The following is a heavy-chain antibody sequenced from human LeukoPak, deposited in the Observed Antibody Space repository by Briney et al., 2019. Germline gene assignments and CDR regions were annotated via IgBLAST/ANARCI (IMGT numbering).Heavy chain of an antibody. D-gene: IGHD3-10*01. V-gene: IGHV4-59*12. CDR3: VKEELLYFGASKIRGFDS. J-gene: IGHJ4*02. CDR2: IYYSGST. CDR1: GGSISSDY. Sequence: SETLSLTCTVSGGSISSDYWSWIRQPPGKGLEWIGYIYYSGSTNYNPSLKSRVTMSVDTSKNQFSLKLTSVSAADTAVYYCVKEELLYFGASKIRGFDSWGQGTLVTVFS.